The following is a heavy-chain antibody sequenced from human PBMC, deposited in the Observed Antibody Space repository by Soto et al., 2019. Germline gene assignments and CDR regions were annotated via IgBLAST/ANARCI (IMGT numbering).Heavy chain of an antibody. V-gene: IGHV3-33*01. D-gene: IGHD2-15*01. CDR3: VRDDCSGGSCYGGY. Sequence: QVQLVESGGGVVQPGGSLRLSCEASGFTFRNYGFHWVRQAPGKGLEWVAVIYYDGSGSDYEDSVKGRFTLSRDISTNTLFLQMNRLRAEDTAVYYCVRDDCSGGSCYGGYWGRGTLVTVSS. CDR2: IYYDGSGS. CDR1: GFTFRNYG. J-gene: IGHJ4*02.